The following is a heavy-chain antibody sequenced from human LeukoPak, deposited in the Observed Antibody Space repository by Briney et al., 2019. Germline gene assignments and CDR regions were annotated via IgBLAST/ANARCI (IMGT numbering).Heavy chain of an antibody. CDR1: GYTFTSYY. CDR2: INPSGGST. CDR3: AREATNYYDSSGYNDY. J-gene: IGHJ4*02. Sequence: ASVKVSCKASGYTFTSYYMHWVRQAPGQGREWMGIINPSGGSTSYAQKFQGRVTMTRDMSTSTVYMELSSLRSEDTAVYYCAREATNYYDSSGYNDYWGQGTLVTVSS. D-gene: IGHD3-22*01. V-gene: IGHV1-46*01.